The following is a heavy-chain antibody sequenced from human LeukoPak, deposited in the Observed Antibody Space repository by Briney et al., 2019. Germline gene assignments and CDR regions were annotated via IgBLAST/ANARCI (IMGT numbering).Heavy chain of an antibody. CDR3: ARAIDYDSSGYYLGY. J-gene: IGHJ4*02. CDR1: GGSFSGYY. CDR2: INDSGST. Sequence: SETLSLTCAVYGGSFSGYYWSWIRQPPGKGLEWIGEINDSGSTNCNPSLKSRVSISVDTSKNQFSLKLSSVTAADTAAYYCARAIDYDSSGYYLGYWGQGTRVTVSS. D-gene: IGHD3-22*01. V-gene: IGHV4-34*01.